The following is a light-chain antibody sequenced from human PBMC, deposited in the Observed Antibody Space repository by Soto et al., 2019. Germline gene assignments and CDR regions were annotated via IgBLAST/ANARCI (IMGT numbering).Light chain of an antibody. J-gene: IGKJ1*01. CDR1: ESVSSK. CDR2: GAS. V-gene: IGKV3-15*01. CDR3: QQYTNWPPRT. Sequence: EIVMTQSPATLSVSPGERATLSCRASESVSSKLAWYQQKPGQAPRLLIYGASTRATGIPARFSGSGSGKEFTLTISGLQSEDFAVYYCQQYTNWPPRTFGQGTKVDIK.